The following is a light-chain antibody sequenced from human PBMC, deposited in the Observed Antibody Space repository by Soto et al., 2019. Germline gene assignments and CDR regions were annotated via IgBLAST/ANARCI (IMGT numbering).Light chain of an antibody. CDR3: QQRSDWPPIT. CDR1: QSVSSY. J-gene: IGKJ5*01. CDR2: DAS. Sequence: EIVLTQSPATLSLSPGEGATLSCRASQSVSSYFAWYQQKPGQAPRLLIYDASNRATGIPARFSGSGSGTDFTLSISSLESEDVAVYYCQQRSDWPPITFGQGTRLEIK. V-gene: IGKV3-11*01.